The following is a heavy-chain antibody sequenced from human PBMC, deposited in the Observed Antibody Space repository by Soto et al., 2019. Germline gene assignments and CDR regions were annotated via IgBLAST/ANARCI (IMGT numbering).Heavy chain of an antibody. CDR3: ATLGITGKNYYMDV. CDR1: GFTVSSNY. D-gene: IGHD1-20*01. J-gene: IGHJ6*03. Sequence: GGSLRLSCAASGFTVSSNYMSWVRQAPGKGLEWVSVIYSGGSTYYADSVKGRFTISRHNSKNTLYLQMNSLRAEDTAVYYCATLGITGKNYYMDVWGKGTTVTVSS. CDR2: IYSGGST. V-gene: IGHV3-53*04.